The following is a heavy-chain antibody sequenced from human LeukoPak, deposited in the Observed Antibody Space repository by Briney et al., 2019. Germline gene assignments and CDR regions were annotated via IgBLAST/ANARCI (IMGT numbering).Heavy chain of an antibody. J-gene: IGHJ4*02. CDR1: GYTFTSYY. CDR2: INPSGGST. Sequence: ALVKVSCKASGYTFTSYYMHWVRQAPGQGLEWMGIINPSGGSTSYAQKFQGRVTMTRDTSTSTVYMELSSLRSEDTAVYYCARTPSTYYDFWSGYYLDYWGQGTLVTVSS. V-gene: IGHV1-46*01. CDR3: ARTPSTYYDFWSGYYLDY. D-gene: IGHD3-3*01.